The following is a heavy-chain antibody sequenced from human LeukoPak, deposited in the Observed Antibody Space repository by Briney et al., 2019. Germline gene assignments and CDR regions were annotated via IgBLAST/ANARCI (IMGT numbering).Heavy chain of an antibody. V-gene: IGHV4-39*01. Sequence: PSETLSLTCTVSGGSISSSSYYWGWIRQPPGKGLEWIGSIYYSGSTYYNPSLKSRVTISVDTSKNQFSLKLSSMTAADTAVYYCASLQRDIVLVVHDHWGQGTLVTVSS. D-gene: IGHD2-8*02. CDR2: IYYSGST. J-gene: IGHJ4*02. CDR1: GGSISSSSYY. CDR3: ASLQRDIVLVVHDH.